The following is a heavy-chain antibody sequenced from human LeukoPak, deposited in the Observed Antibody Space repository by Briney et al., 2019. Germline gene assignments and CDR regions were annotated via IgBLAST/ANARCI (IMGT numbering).Heavy chain of an antibody. CDR1: GFTFDDYT. CDR3: AKDLGYRSSSFAFDY. Sequence: GSLRLSCAASGFTFDDYTMHWVRQAPGKGLEWVSLISWDGGSTYYADSVKGRFTISRDNSKNSLYLQMNSLRTEDTALYYCAKDLGYRSSSFAFDYWGQGTLVTVSS. D-gene: IGHD6-6*01. CDR2: ISWDGGST. V-gene: IGHV3-43*01. J-gene: IGHJ4*02.